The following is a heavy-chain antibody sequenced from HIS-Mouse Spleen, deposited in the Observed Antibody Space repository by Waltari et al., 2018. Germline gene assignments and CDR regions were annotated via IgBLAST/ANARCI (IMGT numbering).Heavy chain of an antibody. Sequence: EVQLLESGGGLVQPGGSLRFSCAACGFTFSSYHRSWVRQPPGKGLEWVSAIGGSGGRTSYADSVKGRFTISRDNSKNTLYLQMNSLRAEDTAVYYCAKDSPYSSGWYETLGDAFDIWGQGTMVTVSS. CDR3: AKDSPYSSGWYETLGDAFDI. V-gene: IGHV3-23*01. D-gene: IGHD6-19*01. CDR2: IGGSGGRT. CDR1: GFTFSSYH. J-gene: IGHJ3*02.